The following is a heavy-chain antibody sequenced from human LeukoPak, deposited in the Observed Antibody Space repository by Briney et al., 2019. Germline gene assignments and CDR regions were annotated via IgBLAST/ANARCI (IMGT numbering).Heavy chain of an antibody. CDR3: ATSYDMGWLIGY. Sequence: GGSLRLSCAASGFTFGDTWMNWVRQAPGQGPEWVANIKQDGSEKFYVASVKGRFTISRDNAKNSLYLQMNSLRAEDTALYYCATSYDMGWLIGYWGQGTLVTVSS. CDR2: IKQDGSEK. D-gene: IGHD3/OR15-3a*01. V-gene: IGHV3-7*03. J-gene: IGHJ4*02. CDR1: GFTFGDTW.